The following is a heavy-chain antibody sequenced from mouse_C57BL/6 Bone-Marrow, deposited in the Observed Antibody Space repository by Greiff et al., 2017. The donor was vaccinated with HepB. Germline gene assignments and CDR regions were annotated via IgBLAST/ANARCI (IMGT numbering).Heavy chain of an antibody. CDR2: ISSGSSTI. Sequence: EVQRVESGGGLVKPGGSLKLSCAASGFTFSDYGMHWVRQAPEKGLEWVAYISSGSSTIYYADTVKGRFTISRDNAKNTLFLQMTSLRSEDTAMYYCARPFYYDYDGDAMDYWGQGTSVTVSS. D-gene: IGHD2-4*01. J-gene: IGHJ4*01. V-gene: IGHV5-17*01. CDR3: ARPFYYDYDGDAMDY. CDR1: GFTFSDYG.